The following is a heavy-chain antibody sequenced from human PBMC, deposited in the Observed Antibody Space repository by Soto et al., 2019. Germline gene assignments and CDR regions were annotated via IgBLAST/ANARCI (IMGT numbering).Heavy chain of an antibody. CDR1: GGSVSSGSYY. J-gene: IGHJ4*02. V-gene: IGHV4-61*01. CDR2: IYYSGST. D-gene: IGHD3-10*01. Sequence: SETPSLTCTVSGGSVSSGSYYWSWIRHPPGKGLEWIGYIYYSGSTNYNPSLKSRVTISVDTSKNQFSLKLSSVTAADTAVYYCARANAHDLLWSHRGQGTLVIGSS. CDR3: ARANAHDLLWSH.